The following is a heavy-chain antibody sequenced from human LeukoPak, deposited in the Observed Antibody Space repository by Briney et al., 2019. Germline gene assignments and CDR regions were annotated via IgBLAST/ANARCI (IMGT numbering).Heavy chain of an antibody. CDR2: IYYSGST. CDR3: ARDSQYDSSGHAP. CDR1: GGSISSSNYY. J-gene: IGHJ5*02. D-gene: IGHD3-22*01. Sequence: MPSETLSLTCTVSGGSISSSNYYWAWIRQLPGKGLEWIGSIYYSGSTYYGPTLKSRVTISVDTSKNQFSLKVSAVTAADTAVYYCARDSQYDSSGHAPWGQGTLVTVSS. V-gene: IGHV4-39*07.